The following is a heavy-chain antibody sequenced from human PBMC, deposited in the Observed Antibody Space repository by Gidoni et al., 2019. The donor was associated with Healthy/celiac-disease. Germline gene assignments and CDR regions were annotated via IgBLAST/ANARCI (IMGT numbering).Heavy chain of an antibody. J-gene: IGHJ4*02. V-gene: IGHV3-30-3*01. CDR2: ISYDGSNK. CDR1: GFTFSSYA. CDR3: AREDSSSWEYYFDY. D-gene: IGHD6-13*01. Sequence: QVQLVESGGGVVQPGRSLRLSCAASGFTFSSYAMHWVRQAPGKGLEWVAVISYDGSNKYYADSVKGRFTISRDNSKNTLYLQMNSLRAEDTAVYYCAREDSSSWEYYFDYWGQGTLVTVSS.